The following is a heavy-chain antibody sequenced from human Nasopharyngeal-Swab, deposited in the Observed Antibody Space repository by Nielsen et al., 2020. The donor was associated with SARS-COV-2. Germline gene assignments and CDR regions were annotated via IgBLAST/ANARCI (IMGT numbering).Heavy chain of an antibody. Sequence: GESLKISCAASGFTVSSYGMHWVRQAPGKGLEWVAVISYDGSNKYYADSVKGRFTISRDNSKNTLYLQMNSLRAEDTAVYYCAKTKRYCSGGSCYRFDYWGQGTLVTVSS. V-gene: IGHV3-30*18. J-gene: IGHJ4*02. CDR3: AKTKRYCSGGSCYRFDY. CDR2: ISYDGSNK. D-gene: IGHD2-15*01. CDR1: GFTVSSYG.